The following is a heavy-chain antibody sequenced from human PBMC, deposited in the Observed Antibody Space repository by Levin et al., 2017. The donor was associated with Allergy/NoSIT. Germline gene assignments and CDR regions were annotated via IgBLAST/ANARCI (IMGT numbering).Heavy chain of an antibody. J-gene: IGHJ6*02. D-gene: IGHD3-10*01. CDR3: ASSIRGVIFYGMDV. V-gene: IGHV1-8*01. CDR2: MNPNSGNT. CDR1: GYTFTSYD. Sequence: ASVKVSCKASGYTFTSYDINWVRQATGQGLEWMGWMNPNSGNTGYAQKFQGRVTMTRNTSISTAYMELSSLRSEDTAVYYCASSIRGVIFYGMDVWGQGTTVTVSS.